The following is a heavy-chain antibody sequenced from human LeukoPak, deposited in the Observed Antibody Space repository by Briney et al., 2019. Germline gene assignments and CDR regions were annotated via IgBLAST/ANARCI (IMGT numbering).Heavy chain of an antibody. V-gene: IGHV4-30-4*07. CDR3: ARVHFDDPTQELDY. CDR2: IYYSGST. J-gene: IGHJ4*02. Sequence: SETLSLTCAVSGGSISSGGYSWSWIRQPPGKGLEWIGYIYYSGSTYYNPSLKSRVTISVDTSKNQFSLKLSSVTAADTAVYYCARVHFDDPTQELDYWGQGTLVTVSS. CDR1: GGSISSGGYS. D-gene: IGHD3-9*01.